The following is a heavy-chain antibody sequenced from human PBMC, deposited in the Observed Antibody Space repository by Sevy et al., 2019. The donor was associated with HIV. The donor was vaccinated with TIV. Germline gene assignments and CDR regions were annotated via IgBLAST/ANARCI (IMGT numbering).Heavy chain of an antibody. Sequence: SETLSLTCSVSGGSISSYFWTWVRQSPGKGLEWIGNIYFTGNTDYSPSLKSRVTLSLDTSKSQFSLSLRSVTAADTAIYFCARDSTTRPRVLDYWGQGTLVTVSS. CDR3: ARDSTTRPRVLDY. CDR1: GGSISSYF. CDR2: IYFTGNT. J-gene: IGHJ4*02. D-gene: IGHD1-1*01. V-gene: IGHV4-59*01.